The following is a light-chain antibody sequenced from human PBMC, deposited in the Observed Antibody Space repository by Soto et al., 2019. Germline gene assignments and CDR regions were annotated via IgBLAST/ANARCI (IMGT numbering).Light chain of an antibody. CDR2: AAS. CDR3: QQLYSSPLS. V-gene: IGKV1-9*01. Sequence: DIQLTQSPSFLSASVGDRVTITCRASQGISTYLAWYQQSPGKAPTLLIYAASTLQSGVPSRFSGSGSGTEFTLTISSLQPEDFATYFCQQLYSSPLSFGGVTKVEIK. CDR1: QGISTY. J-gene: IGKJ4*01.